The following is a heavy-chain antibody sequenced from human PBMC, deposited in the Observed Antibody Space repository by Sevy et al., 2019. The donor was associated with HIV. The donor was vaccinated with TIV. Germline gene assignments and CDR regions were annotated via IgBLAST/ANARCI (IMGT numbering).Heavy chain of an antibody. Sequence: GGSLRLSCAASGFSLSDHAVSWVRQTPGKGLEWLAVISYNGRNQYYADSVKGRLTISKEDSKNTLYLQLNSLRAEDTVVYYCARFVGYCSGGRCSIIDFWGQGTLVTVSS. CDR3: ARFVGYCSGGRCSIIDF. J-gene: IGHJ4*02. V-gene: IGHV3-30*04. D-gene: IGHD2-15*01. CDR2: ISYNGRNQ. CDR1: GFSLSDHA.